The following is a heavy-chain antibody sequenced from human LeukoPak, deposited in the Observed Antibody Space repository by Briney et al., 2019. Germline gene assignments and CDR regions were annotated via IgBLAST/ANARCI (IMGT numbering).Heavy chain of an antibody. V-gene: IGHV1-69*05. Sequence: ASVKVSCKASGGTFSSYAISWVRQAPGQGLEWMGGIIPIFGTANYAQKLKGRVTIATDESKSTAYMELSSLRSEDTAVYYCARGRIAARASYYYYCYMDVWGKGTTVTVSS. J-gene: IGHJ6*03. CDR2: IIPIFGTA. D-gene: IGHD6-6*01. CDR1: GGTFSSYA. CDR3: ARGRIAARASYYYYCYMDV.